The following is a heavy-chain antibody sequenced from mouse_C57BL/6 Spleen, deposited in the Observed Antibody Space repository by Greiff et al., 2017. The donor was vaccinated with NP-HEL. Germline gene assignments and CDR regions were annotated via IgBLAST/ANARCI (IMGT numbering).Heavy chain of an antibody. J-gene: IGHJ4*01. CDR1: GYAFTNYL. Sequence: QVQLQQSGAELVRPGTSVKVSCKASGYAFTNYLIEWVKQRPGQGLEWIGVINPGSGGTNYNEKFKGKATLTADKSSSTAYMQLSSLTSEDSAVYFCARERIYYYGRGAMDYWGQGTSVTVPS. D-gene: IGHD1-1*01. CDR3: ARERIYYYGRGAMDY. V-gene: IGHV1-54*01. CDR2: INPGSGGT.